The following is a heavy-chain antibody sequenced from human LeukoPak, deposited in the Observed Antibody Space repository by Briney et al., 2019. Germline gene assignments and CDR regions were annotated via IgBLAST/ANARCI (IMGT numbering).Heavy chain of an antibody. D-gene: IGHD6-13*01. Sequence: SETLSLTCAVYGGSFSGYYWSWIRQPPGKGLEWIGEINHSGSTNYNPSLKSRVTISVDTSKNQFSLKLSSVTAADTAVYYCACGIPGYSSSWYPSWFDPWGQGTLVTVSS. V-gene: IGHV4-34*01. J-gene: IGHJ5*02. CDR1: GGSFSGYY. CDR2: INHSGST. CDR3: ACGIPGYSSSWYPSWFDP.